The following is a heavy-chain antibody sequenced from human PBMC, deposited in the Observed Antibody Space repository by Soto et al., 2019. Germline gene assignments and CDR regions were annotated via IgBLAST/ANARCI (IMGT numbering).Heavy chain of an antibody. D-gene: IGHD3-16*02. V-gene: IGHV4-61*01. CDR3: AKSGNHDYVWGSYRLDY. J-gene: IGHJ4*02. CDR1: GGSVSSGSYY. Sequence: SETLSLTCTVSGGSVSSGSYYWSWIRQPPGKGLEWIGYIYYSGSTNYNPSLKSRVTISVDTSKNTVYLQMNSLRAEDTAVYYCAKSGNHDYVWGSYRLDYWGQGTLVTVSS. CDR2: IYYSGST.